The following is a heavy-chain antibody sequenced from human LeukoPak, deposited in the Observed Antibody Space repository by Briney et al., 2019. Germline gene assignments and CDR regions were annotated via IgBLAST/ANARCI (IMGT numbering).Heavy chain of an antibody. CDR3: ARDKYYYYYGMDV. CDR2: IYTSGST. J-gene: IGHJ6*02. CDR1: GGSISSYY. V-gene: IGHV4-4*07. Sequence: PSETLSLTCTASGGSISSYYWGWIRQPAGKGLEWIGRIYTSGSTNYNPSLKSRVTMSVDTSKNQFSLKLSSVTAADTAVYYCARDKYYYYYGMDVWGQGTTVTVSS.